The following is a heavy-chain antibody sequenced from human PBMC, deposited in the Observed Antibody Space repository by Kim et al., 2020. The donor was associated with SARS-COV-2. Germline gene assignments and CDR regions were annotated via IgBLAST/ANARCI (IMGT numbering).Heavy chain of an antibody. V-gene: IGHV1-18*04. J-gene: IGHJ6*02. CDR3: ARDKTAIGYYGMDV. Sequence: ASVKVSCKASGYTFTSYGISWVRQAPGQGLEWMGWISAYNGNTNYAQKLQGRVTMTTDTSTSTAYMELRSLRSDDTAVYYCARDKTAIGYYGMDVWGQGTTVTVSS. CDR1: GYTFTSYG. CDR2: ISAYNGNT.